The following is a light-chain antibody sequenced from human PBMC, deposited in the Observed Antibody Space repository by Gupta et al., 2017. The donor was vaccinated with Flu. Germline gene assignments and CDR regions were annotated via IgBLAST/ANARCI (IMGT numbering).Light chain of an antibody. Sequence: DIQMTQSPTSLSASVGDRVAITCQANEDISNYLNWYQQEPGKAPKLLIYETSTLETGVPSRFSGTGSGLEFTLTINNLQAEDTATYFCQQFDDGPHISFGPGTKVDV. J-gene: IGKJ3*01. CDR1: EDISNY. CDR2: ETS. CDR3: QQFDDGPHIS. V-gene: IGKV1-33*01.